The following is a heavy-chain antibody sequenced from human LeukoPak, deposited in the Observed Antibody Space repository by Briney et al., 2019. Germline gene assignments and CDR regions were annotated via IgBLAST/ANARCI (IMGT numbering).Heavy chain of an antibody. V-gene: IGHV3-7*03. CDR3: AKDHEAPFDY. J-gene: IGHJ4*02. Sequence: GGSLRLSCVASGFSISNYWMTWVRQAPGKGLEWVANIKQDGSEKNYVDSVKGRFTISRDNSKNTLYLQMNSLRAEDTAVYYCAKDHEAPFDYWGQGTLVTVSS. CDR2: IKQDGSEK. CDR1: GFSISNYW.